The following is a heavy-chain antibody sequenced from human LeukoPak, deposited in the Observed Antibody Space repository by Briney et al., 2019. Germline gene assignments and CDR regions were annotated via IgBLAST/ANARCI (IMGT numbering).Heavy chain of an antibody. CDR3: ARGIAAAGEGGMDV. Sequence: ASVKVSCKASGYTFTSYGISWVRQAPGQGLEWKGWMNPNSGNTGYAQKFQGRVTMTRNTSISTAYMELSSLRSEDTAVYYCARGIAAAGEGGMDVWGQGTTVTVSS. D-gene: IGHD6-13*01. CDR2: MNPNSGNT. J-gene: IGHJ6*02. CDR1: GYTFTSYG. V-gene: IGHV1-8*02.